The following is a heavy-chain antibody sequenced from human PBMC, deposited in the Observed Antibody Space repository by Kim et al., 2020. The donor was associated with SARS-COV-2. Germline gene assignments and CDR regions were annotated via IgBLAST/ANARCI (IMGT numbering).Heavy chain of an antibody. D-gene: IGHD3-9*01. CDR2: IIPIFGTA. CDR3: ARELKTRYFDWLSA. V-gene: IGHV1-69*13. Sequence: SVKVSCKASGGTFSSYAISWVRQAPGQGLEWMGGIIPIFGTANYAQKFQGRVTITADESTSTAYMEPSSLRSEDTAVYYCARELKTRYFDWLSAWGQGTLVTVSS. CDR1: GGTFSSYA. J-gene: IGHJ5*02.